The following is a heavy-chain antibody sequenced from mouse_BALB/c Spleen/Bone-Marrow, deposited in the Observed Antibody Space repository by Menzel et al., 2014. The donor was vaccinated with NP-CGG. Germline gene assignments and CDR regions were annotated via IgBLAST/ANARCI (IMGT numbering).Heavy chain of an antibody. D-gene: IGHD3-3*01. CDR1: GFTFSDYY. CDR2: ISNGGGST. V-gene: IGHV5-12*02. CDR3: ARRGWFYAMDY. Sequence: EVKLQEPGGGLVQPGGSLKLSCATSGFTFSDYYMYWVSQTPEKRLEWVAYISNGGGSTYYPDTVKGRFTISRDNAKNTLYLQMSRLKSEDTAMYYCARRGWFYAMDYWGQGTSVTVSS. J-gene: IGHJ4*01.